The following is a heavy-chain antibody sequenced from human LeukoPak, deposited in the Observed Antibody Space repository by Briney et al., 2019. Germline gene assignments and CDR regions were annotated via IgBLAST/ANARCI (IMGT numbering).Heavy chain of an antibody. J-gene: IGHJ5*02. CDR2: INPNSGGT. D-gene: IGHD5-24*01. CDR3: ARGHWDGYTNSGWFDP. V-gene: IGHV1-2*02. Sequence: ASVKVSCKASGYTFTGYYMHWVRQAPGQGLEWMGWINPNSGGTNYAQKFQGRVTMTRNTSISTAYMELSSLRSEDTAVYYCARGHWDGYTNSGWFDPWGQGTLVTVSS. CDR1: GYTFTGYY.